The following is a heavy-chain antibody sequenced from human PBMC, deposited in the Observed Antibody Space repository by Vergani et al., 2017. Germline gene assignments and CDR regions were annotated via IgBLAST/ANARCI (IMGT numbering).Heavy chain of an antibody. J-gene: IGHJ3*02. CDR1: GFTFDDYA. D-gene: IGHD1-26*01. CDR2: ISWNSGSI. V-gene: IGHV3-9*01. CDR3: ASQLIGSYYVDAFDI. Sequence: EVQLVESGGGLVQPGRSLRLSCAASGFTFDDYAMHWVRQAPGKGLEWVSGISWNSGSIGYADSVKGRFTISRDNAKNSLYLQMNSLRAEDTALYYCASQLIGSYYVDAFDIWGQGTMVTVSS.